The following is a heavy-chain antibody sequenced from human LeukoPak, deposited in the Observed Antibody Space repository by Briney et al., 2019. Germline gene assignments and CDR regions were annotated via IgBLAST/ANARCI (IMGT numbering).Heavy chain of an antibody. CDR2: IRSKATSYAT. V-gene: IGHV3-73*01. CDR3: TRHLVSLRGYYYYMEV. Sequence: TGRSLRLSCAASGLTFSGSAMHWVRQASGKGLEWVGCIRSKATSYATAYAASVKGRFTISRDDSKNTAYLQMNSLKTEDTAVYYCTRHLVSLRGYYYYMEVWGKGTTVTVSS. CDR1: GLTFSGSA. J-gene: IGHJ6*03. D-gene: IGHD3-16*01.